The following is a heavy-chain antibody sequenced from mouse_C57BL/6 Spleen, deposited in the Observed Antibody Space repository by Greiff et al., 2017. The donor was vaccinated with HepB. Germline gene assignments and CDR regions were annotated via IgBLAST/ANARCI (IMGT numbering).Heavy chain of an antibody. V-gene: IGHV5-17*01. J-gene: IGHJ3*01. CDR1: GFTFSDYG. CDR3: ARPSLYYYGSSYEAWFAY. D-gene: IGHD1-1*01. Sequence: EVMLVESGGGLVKPGGSLKLSCAASGFTFSDYGMHWVRQAPEKGLEWVAYISSGSSTIYYADTVKGRFTISRDNAKNTLFLQMTSLRSEDTAMYYCARPSLYYYGSSYEAWFAYWGQGTLVTVSA. CDR2: ISSGSSTI.